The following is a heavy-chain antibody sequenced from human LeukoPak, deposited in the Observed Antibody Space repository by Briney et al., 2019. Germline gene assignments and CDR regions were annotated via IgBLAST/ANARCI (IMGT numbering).Heavy chain of an antibody. J-gene: IGHJ4*02. CDR1: GYTFTSYA. Sequence: ASVKVSCKASGYTFTSYAMRWVRQAPGQRLEWMGWINAGNGNTKYSQKFQGRVTITRDTSASTAYMELSSLRSEDTAVYYCARAHAWYGSRDYWGQGTLVTVSS. CDR3: ARAHAWYGSRDY. V-gene: IGHV1-3*01. D-gene: IGHD6-13*01. CDR2: INAGNGNT.